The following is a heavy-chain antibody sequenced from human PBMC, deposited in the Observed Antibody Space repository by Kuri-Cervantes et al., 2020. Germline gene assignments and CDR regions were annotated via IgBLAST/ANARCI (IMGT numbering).Heavy chain of an antibody. V-gene: IGHV3-74*01. CDR2: INPDESNT. CDR3: AKVSRGYSSSWYDY. Sequence: GGSLRLSCSASGFTFDTYWMHWVRRVPGKGLMWVSRINPDESNTIYADSVKGRFTISRDNAKNTLYLQMNSLRAEDTAVYYCAKVSRGYSSSWYDYWGQGTLVTVSS. D-gene: IGHD6-13*01. CDR1: GFTFDTYW. J-gene: IGHJ4*02.